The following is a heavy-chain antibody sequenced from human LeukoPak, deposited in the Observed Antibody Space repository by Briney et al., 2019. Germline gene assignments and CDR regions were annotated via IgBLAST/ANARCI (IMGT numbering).Heavy chain of an antibody. CDR1: GGSISSYY. CDR3: ARETAGYYGSGSYVDY. J-gene: IGHJ4*02. Sequence: PSETLSLTCTVSGGSISSYYGRWLRQPPGKGLEWIGYIYYSGSTNYNPSLKSRVTISVDTSKNQFSLKLSSVTAADTAVYYCARETAGYYGSGSYVDYWGQGTLVTVSS. CDR2: IYYSGST. V-gene: IGHV4-59*01. D-gene: IGHD3-10*01.